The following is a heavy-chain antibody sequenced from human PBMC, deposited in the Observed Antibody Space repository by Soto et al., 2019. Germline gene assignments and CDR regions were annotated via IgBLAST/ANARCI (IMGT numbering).Heavy chain of an antibody. D-gene: IGHD2-21*01. J-gene: IGHJ6*02. Sequence: GGSLRLSCVASGFTFSDFGMHWVRQGPGKGLEWLAVISEDAETDFHADSVKGRFTVSRDNFKETLYLQMNSLTTDDSGVYFCEKDKFRSPYYFYGMDVWGQGTTVTVSS. CDR1: GFTFSDFG. V-gene: IGHV3-30*18. CDR2: ISEDAETD. CDR3: EKDKFRSPYYFYGMDV.